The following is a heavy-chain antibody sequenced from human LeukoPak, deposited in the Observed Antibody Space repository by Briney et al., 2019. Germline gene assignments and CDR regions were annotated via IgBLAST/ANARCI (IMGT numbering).Heavy chain of an antibody. J-gene: IGHJ5*02. V-gene: IGHV4-31*03. CDR3: AREKGYCSGGSCYGSWFDP. CDR1: GGSISSCGYY. D-gene: IGHD2-15*01. Sequence: PSETLSLTCTVSGGSISSCGYYWSWIRQHPGKGLEWIGYIYYSGSTYYNPSLKSRVTISVDTSKNQFSLKLSSVTAADTAVYYCAREKGYCSGGSCYGSWFDPWGQGTLVTVSS. CDR2: IYYSGST.